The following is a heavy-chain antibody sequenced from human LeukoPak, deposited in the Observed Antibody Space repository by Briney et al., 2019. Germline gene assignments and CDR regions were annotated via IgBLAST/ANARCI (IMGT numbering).Heavy chain of an antibody. CDR1: SVSISSGGHY. CDR2: IYTSGST. Sequence: SQTLSLTCTVSSVSISSGGHYWSRIRQHPGKGLEWIGRIYTSGSTNYNPSLKSRVTISVDTSENQFSLKLSSVTAADTAVYYCARYGNTAMVTWGQGTLVTVSS. J-gene: IGHJ5*02. V-gene: IGHV4-61*02. CDR3: ARYGNTAMVT. D-gene: IGHD5-18*01.